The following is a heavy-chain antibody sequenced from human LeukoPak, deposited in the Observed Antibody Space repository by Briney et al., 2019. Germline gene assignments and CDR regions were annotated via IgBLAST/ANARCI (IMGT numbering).Heavy chain of an antibody. V-gene: IGHV3-23*01. CDR3: AKDSVGVAGPDH. CDR1: GFTFSMDA. D-gene: IGHD6-19*01. Sequence: PGGSLRLSCAASGFTFSMDAMSWVRQAPGKGLEWVSVISVDGGGTYYADSVKGRFTISRDNSKSTMYLQMNSLRAEDTAVYYCAKDSVGVAGPDHWGQGSLVTVSS. CDR2: ISVDGGGT. J-gene: IGHJ4*02.